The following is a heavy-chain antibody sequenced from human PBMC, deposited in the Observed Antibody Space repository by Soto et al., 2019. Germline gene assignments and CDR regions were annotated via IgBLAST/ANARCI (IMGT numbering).Heavy chain of an antibody. V-gene: IGHV3-33*01. J-gene: IGHJ6*02. CDR3: ARDRSYYGSGSLPDYYYYGMDV. CDR2: IWYDGSNK. CDR1: GFTFSSYG. D-gene: IGHD3-10*01. Sequence: GGSLRLSCAASGFTFSSYGMHWVRQAPGKGLEWVAVIWYDGSNKYYADSVKGRFTISRDNSKNTLYLQINSLRAEDTAVYYCARDRSYYGSGSLPDYYYYGMDVWGQGTTVTVSS.